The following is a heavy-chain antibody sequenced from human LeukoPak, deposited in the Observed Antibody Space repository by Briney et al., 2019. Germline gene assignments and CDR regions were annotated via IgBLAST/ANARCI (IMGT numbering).Heavy chain of an antibody. CDR2: IYYSGST. CDR3: ARVISPLDFWSGYAPYYFDY. CDR1: GGSINSGDYHY. D-gene: IGHD3-3*01. J-gene: IGHJ4*02. V-gene: IGHV4-30-4*01. Sequence: SQTLSLTCTVSGGSINSGDYHYWSWIRQPPGKGLEWIGYIYYSGSTYYNPSLKSRVTISVDMSKNQFSLKLSSVTAADTAVYYCARVISPLDFWSGYAPYYFDYWGQGTLVTVSS.